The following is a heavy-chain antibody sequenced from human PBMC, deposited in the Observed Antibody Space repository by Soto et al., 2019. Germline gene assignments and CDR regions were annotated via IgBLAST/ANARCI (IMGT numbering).Heavy chain of an antibody. CDR1: GFTFSNYG. J-gene: IGHJ5*02. CDR3: AKDQGSRGHWLDP. CDR2: ISYDGFNK. Sequence: GSLRLSCAASGFTFSNYGMHWVRQAPGKGLEWMAVISYDGFNKYYADSVKGRFTISRDNSKNTLYLQINSLRPEDTAVYYCAKDQGSRGHWLDPWGQGTLVTVSS. D-gene: IGHD6-13*01. V-gene: IGHV3-30*18.